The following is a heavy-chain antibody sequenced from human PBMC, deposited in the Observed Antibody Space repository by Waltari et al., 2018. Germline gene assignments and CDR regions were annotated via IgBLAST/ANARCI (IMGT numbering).Heavy chain of an antibody. V-gene: IGHV1-69*01. J-gene: IGHJ4*02. Sequence: QVQLVQSGAEVKKPGSSVKVSCKASGGTFSSYAISGVRQAPGQGLEWMGGIIPIFGTAKYAQRFQGRVTITADESTSTAYMELSSLRSEDTAVYYCARDGAAAGTFDYWGQGTLVTVSS. CDR1: GGTFSSYA. D-gene: IGHD6-13*01. CDR2: IIPIFGTA. CDR3: ARDGAAAGTFDY.